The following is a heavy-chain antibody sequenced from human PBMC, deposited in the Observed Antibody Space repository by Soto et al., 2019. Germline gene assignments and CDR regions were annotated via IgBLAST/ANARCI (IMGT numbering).Heavy chain of an antibody. D-gene: IGHD5-18*01. J-gene: IGHJ5*01. Sequence: GGSLRLSCEASGFTFSDYWMHWVRQAPGKGLVWVSRINSNGRTISYADSVKGRFTISRDNAKNTVYLQMDSLRAEDTAVYYCARGPHGYSYGDSWGQGTLVTVSS. CDR1: GFTFSDYW. CDR3: ARGPHGYSYGDS. CDR2: INSNGRTI. V-gene: IGHV3-74*01.